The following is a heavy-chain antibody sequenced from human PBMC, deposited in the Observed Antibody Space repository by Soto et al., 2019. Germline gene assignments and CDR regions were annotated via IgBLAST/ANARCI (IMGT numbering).Heavy chain of an antibody. D-gene: IGHD1-1*01. V-gene: IGHV3-21*01. J-gene: IGHJ2*01. Sequence: EVQVVESGGGLVKPGGSLKLSCTASGFTFDSYNMNWLRQAPGRGLEWVSSISATTTYKYYADSVKGRFIISRDNARNSLYIQTNSLRAEDTAVYYCARGGTSKSGHLWYFDLWGRGTLVTVSS. CDR1: GFTFDSYN. CDR3: ARGGTSKSGHLWYFDL. CDR2: ISATTTYK.